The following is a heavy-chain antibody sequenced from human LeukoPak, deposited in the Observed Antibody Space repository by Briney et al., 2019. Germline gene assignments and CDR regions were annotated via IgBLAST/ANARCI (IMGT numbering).Heavy chain of an antibody. V-gene: IGHV1-18*01. D-gene: IGHD3-16*01. J-gene: IGHJ4*02. CDR3: ARVLYYDYVWGSCDY. Sequence: ASVKVSCKASGYTFTSYGISWVRQAPGQGLEWMGWISAYNGNTNYAQKLQGRVTMTTDTSTSTAYMELRSLRSDDTAVYYCARVLYYDYVWGSCDYWGQGPLDSVSS. CDR1: GYTFTSYG. CDR2: ISAYNGNT.